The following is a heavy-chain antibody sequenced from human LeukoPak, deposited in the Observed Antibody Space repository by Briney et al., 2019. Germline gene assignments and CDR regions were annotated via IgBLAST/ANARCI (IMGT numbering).Heavy chain of an antibody. V-gene: IGHV4-61*01. J-gene: IGHJ4*02. CDR2: IYYSGNT. D-gene: IGHD3-10*01. CDR3: ARIIWFGTDY. Sequence: SETLSLTCTVSGGSVSSDSYYWSWIRQPPGKGLEWIGHIYYSGNTNYTPSLKSRVTISVDTSKNQFSLKLTSVTAADTALYYCARIIWFGTDYWGQGTLVTVSS. CDR1: GGSVSSDSYY.